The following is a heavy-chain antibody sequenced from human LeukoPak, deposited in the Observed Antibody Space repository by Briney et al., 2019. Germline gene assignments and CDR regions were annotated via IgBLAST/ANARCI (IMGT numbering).Heavy chain of an antibody. V-gene: IGHV5-51*01. Sequence: GGSLEISCQGSGSSFTSYSIGWVGRLPGKGLEWMGIIYPGDSDTRYRPSFQGEVTISADKSISTAYLQWSSLKASDTAMFYCARHLTQQTYYDFWSGYSNLKSYYYYYYMDVWGKGTTVTVSS. J-gene: IGHJ6*03. CDR2: IYPGDSDT. D-gene: IGHD3-3*01. CDR1: GSSFTSYS. CDR3: ARHLTQQTYYDFWSGYSNLKSYYYYYYMDV.